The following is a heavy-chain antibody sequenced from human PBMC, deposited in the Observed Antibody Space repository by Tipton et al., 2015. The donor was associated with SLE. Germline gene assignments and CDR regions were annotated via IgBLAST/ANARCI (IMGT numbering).Heavy chain of an antibody. Sequence: LRLSCTVSGGSISSYYWSWIRQPPGKGLEWIGHIYYSGSTNYNPSLKSRVTISVDKSKNQFSLKLSSVTAADTAVYYCASRRGIAVAAYFDYWGQGTLVTVSS. D-gene: IGHD6-19*01. V-gene: IGHV4-59*12. CDR2: IYYSGST. CDR1: GGSISSYY. J-gene: IGHJ4*02. CDR3: ASRRGIAVAAYFDY.